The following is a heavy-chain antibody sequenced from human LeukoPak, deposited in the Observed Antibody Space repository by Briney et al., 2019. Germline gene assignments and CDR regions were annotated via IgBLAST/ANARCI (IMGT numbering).Heavy chain of an antibody. CDR3: ARLVDAPVIRGYYFDP. CDR2: IYISGGT. CDR1: GVSVSSGSYY. J-gene: IGHJ5*02. V-gene: IGHV4-61*02. D-gene: IGHD3-22*01. Sequence: PSETLSLTCTVSGVSVSSGSYYWSWIRQPAGKGLEWIGRIYISGGTNYNSSLRGRVTMSIDTSKNQFSLTLTSVTAADTAVYYCARLVDAPVIRGYYFDPWGQGTLVTVSS.